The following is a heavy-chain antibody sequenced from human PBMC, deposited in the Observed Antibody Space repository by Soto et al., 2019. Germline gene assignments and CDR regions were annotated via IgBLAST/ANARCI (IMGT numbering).Heavy chain of an antibody. CDR3: ARKGYYDSSGYYYFDY. D-gene: IGHD3-22*01. J-gene: IGHJ4*02. CDR1: GFTFGSYA. CDR2: ISYDGSNK. V-gene: IGHV3-30-3*01. Sequence: PGGSLRLSCAASGFTFGSYAMHWVRQTPGKGLEWVAVISYDGSNKYYADSVKGRFTISRDNSKNTLYLQMNSLRAEDTAVYYCARKGYYDSSGYYYFDYWGQGTLVTVSS.